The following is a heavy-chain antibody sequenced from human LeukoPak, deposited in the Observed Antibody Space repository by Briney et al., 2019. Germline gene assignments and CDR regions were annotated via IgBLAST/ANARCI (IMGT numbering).Heavy chain of an antibody. V-gene: IGHV3-9*03. J-gene: IGHJ4*02. CDR3: AKASGYYDSSGYSQPFDY. Sequence: GRSLRFSCAASGFTFDDYAMHWVRQAPGKGLEWVSGISWNSGSIGYADSVKGRFTISRDNAKNSLYLQMNSLRAEDMALYYCAKASGYYDSSGYSQPFDYWGQGTLVTVSS. CDR2: ISWNSGSI. CDR1: GFTFDDYA. D-gene: IGHD3-22*01.